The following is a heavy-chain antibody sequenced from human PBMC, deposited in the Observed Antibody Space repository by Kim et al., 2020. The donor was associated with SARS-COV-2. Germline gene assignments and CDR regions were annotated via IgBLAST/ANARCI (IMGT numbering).Heavy chain of an antibody. CDR3: VKGVGGTRALDI. CDR1: GFRFSNFA. D-gene: IGHD1-26*01. CDR2: ISDHGGSS. J-gene: IGHJ3*02. Sequence: GGSLRLSCAASGFRFSNFAMGWVRQPPGKGLEWVAAISDHGGSSHYPDSVQGRFTVSRDNSKNTLSLQMTSLRADDTALYYCVKGVGGTRALDIWGQGT. V-gene: IGHV3-23*01.